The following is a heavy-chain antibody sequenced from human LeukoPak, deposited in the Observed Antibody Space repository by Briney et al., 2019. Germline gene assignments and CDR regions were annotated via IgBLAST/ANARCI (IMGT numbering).Heavy chain of an antibody. CDR1: GFTFSSYG. D-gene: IGHD4-17*01. CDR3: AKESGRWMTTVTQGAFDI. CDR2: ISYDGSNK. V-gene: IGHV3-30*18. J-gene: IGHJ3*02. Sequence: GGSLRLSCAASGFTFSSYGMHWVRQAPGKGLEWVAVISYDGSNKYYADSVKGRFTISRDNSKNTLYLQMNSLRAEDTAVYYCAKESGRWMTTVTQGAFDIWGQGTMVTVSS.